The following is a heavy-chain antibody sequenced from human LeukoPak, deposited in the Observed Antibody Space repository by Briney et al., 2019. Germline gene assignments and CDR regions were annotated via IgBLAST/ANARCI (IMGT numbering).Heavy chain of an antibody. Sequence: PGGSLRLSCAASGFTFSSYGMHWVRQAPGKGLEWVAVISYDGSNKYYADSVKGRFTISRDNSKNTLYLQMNSLRAEDTAVYYCAKDRGGNWFDPWGQGTLVTVSS. J-gene: IGHJ5*02. V-gene: IGHV3-30*18. CDR1: GFTFSSYG. D-gene: IGHD3-10*01. CDR2: ISYDGSNK. CDR3: AKDRGGNWFDP.